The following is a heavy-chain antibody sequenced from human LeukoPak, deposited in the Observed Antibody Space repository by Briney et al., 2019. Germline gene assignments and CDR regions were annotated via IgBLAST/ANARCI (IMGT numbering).Heavy chain of an antibody. CDR3: ATEGYYDSSGYYNDY. D-gene: IGHD3-22*01. V-gene: IGHV3-74*01. CDR1: GFTFSNYW. Sequence: GGSLRLSCAASGFTFSNYWMHWVRQAPGKGLVWVSRINSDGINTSYADSVKGRFTISRDNAKSTLNLQMNSLRAEDTAVYYCATEGYYDSSGYYNDYWGQGTLVTVSS. CDR2: INSDGINT. J-gene: IGHJ4*02.